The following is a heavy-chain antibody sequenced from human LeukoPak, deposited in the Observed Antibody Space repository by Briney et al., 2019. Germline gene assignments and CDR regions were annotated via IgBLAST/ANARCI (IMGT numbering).Heavy chain of an antibody. CDR1: GAFISSYY. J-gene: IGHJ4*02. Sequence: SETLSLTCTVSGAFISSYYWSWIRQPAGKGLGWIGRIYTSGSTNYNPSLKRRVTMSVDTSKTQFSLKLTSVTAADTAVYYCARGSKRVDYWGQGTLVTVSS. CDR2: IYTSGST. CDR3: ARGSKRVDY. V-gene: IGHV4-4*07.